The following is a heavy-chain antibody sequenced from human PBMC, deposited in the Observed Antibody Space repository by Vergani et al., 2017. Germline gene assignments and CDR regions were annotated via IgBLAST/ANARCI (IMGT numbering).Heavy chain of an antibody. CDR3: ATPQTVTTGGMEV. Sequence: EVQLVQSGAEVKKPGATMKISCKVSGYTFTDHYMHWVKQAPGKGLEWMGLVDPEDGETIYAEKFKGRVTIAGDTSTDTAHLELSSLRSEDTDVYYCATPQTVTTGGMEVWGQGTTVIVSS. CDR1: GYTFTDHY. V-gene: IGHV1-69-2*01. D-gene: IGHD4-17*01. J-gene: IGHJ6*02. CDR2: VDPEDGET.